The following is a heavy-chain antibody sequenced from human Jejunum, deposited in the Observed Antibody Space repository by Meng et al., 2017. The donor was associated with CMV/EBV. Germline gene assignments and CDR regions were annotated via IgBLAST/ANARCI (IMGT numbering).Heavy chain of an antibody. J-gene: IGHJ4*02. D-gene: IGHD3-22*01. V-gene: IGHV3-9*01. CDR3: AKDRYYDSSGYYSLDY. CDR1: FSFDDYA. Sequence: FSFDDYAMPWVRQAPGKGLEWVSAINWNGISVAYAESVKGRFTISRDNAKNSLYLQMHSLRAEDTAFYYCAKDRYYDSSGYYSLDYWGQGTLVTVSS. CDR2: INWNGISV.